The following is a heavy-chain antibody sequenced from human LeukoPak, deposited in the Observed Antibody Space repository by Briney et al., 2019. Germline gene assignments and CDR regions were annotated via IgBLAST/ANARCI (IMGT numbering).Heavy chain of an antibody. Sequence: ASVKVSCKASGYTFTTYAIHWARQAPGQGLEWMGWINTNTGNPTFAQGFTGRFVFSLDTSVSTAYLQTTGLKAEDTAVYYCARVIRQLLVVWFDPWGQGTLVSVSS. CDR1: GYTFTTYA. CDR3: ARVIRQLLVVWFDP. D-gene: IGHD2-8*02. J-gene: IGHJ5*02. CDR2: INTNTGNP. V-gene: IGHV7-4-1*02.